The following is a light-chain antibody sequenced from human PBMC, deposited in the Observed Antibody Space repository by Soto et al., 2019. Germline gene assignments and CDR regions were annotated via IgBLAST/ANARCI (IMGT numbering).Light chain of an antibody. Sequence: QSALTQPASVSGSPGQSITISCTGTSSDFGSYKLVSWYQHHPGKAPKLMIYEGSKRPSGVSNRFSGSTSGNTASLTISGLQAEDEADYYCCSYASSSILYVFGTGTKVTVL. CDR3: CSYASSSILYV. J-gene: IGLJ1*01. CDR1: SSDFGSYKL. V-gene: IGLV2-23*01. CDR2: EGS.